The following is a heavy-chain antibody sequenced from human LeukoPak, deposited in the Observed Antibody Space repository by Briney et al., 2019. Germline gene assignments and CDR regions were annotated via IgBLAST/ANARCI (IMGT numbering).Heavy chain of an antibody. V-gene: IGHV1-2*02. J-gene: IGHJ6*02. CDR2: INPNSGGT. CDR1: GYTFTGYY. Sequence: ASVKVSFKASGYTFTGYYMHWVRQAPGQGLEWMGWINPNSGGTNYAQKFQGRVTMTRDTSISTAYMELSRLRSDDTAVYYCARVDIVATIYGMDAWGQGTTVTVSS. D-gene: IGHD5-12*01. CDR3: ARVDIVATIYGMDA.